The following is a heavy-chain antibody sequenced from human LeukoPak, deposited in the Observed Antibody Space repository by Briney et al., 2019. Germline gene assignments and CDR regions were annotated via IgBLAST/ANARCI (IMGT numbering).Heavy chain of an antibody. V-gene: IGHV1-69*13. D-gene: IGHD2-21*01. CDR2: IIPIFGTA. CDR3: ARGYEPYCGGDCYSTDY. CDR1: GGTFSSYA. J-gene: IGHJ4*02. Sequence: ASVKVSCKASGGTFSSYAISWVRQAPGQGPEWMGGIIPIFGTANYAQKFQGRVTITADESTSTAYMELSSLRSEDTAVYYCARGYEPYCGGDCYSTDYWGQGTLVTVSS.